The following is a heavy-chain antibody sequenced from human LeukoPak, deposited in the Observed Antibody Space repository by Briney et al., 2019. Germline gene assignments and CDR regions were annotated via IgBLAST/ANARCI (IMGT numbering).Heavy chain of an antibody. Sequence: SETLSLTCAVYGGSFSGYYWSCIRQPPGKGLEWIGEINHSGSTNYNPSLKSRVTISVDTSKNQFSLKLSSVTAADTAVYYCARGTMNTVTYYFDYSGQGTLVTVSS. CDR3: ARGTMNTVTYYFDY. V-gene: IGHV4-34*01. CDR1: GGSFSGYY. D-gene: IGHD4-17*01. J-gene: IGHJ4*02. CDR2: INHSGST.